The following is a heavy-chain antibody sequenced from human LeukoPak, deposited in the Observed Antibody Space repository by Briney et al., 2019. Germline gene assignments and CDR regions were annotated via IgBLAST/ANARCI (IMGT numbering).Heavy chain of an antibody. J-gene: IGHJ3*02. CDR3: ARGRFDIVVVPAATADAFDI. CDR2: IIPIFGTA. CDR1: GYTFSSYD. D-gene: IGHD2-2*01. V-gene: IGHV1-69*13. Sequence: SVKVSCKASGYTFSSYDITWVRQAPGQGLEWMGGIIPIFGTANYAQKFQGRVTITADESTSTAYMELSSLRSEDTAVYYCARGRFDIVVVPAATADAFDIWGQGTMVTVSS.